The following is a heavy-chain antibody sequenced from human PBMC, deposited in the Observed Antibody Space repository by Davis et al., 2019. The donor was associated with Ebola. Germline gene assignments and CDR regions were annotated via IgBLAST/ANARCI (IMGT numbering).Heavy chain of an antibody. CDR2: ISTSGGST. D-gene: IGHD3-3*01. CDR3: VTNFWSGYHPRHYYYYYMDV. V-gene: IGHV3-23*01. Sequence: GESLKISCAASGFTFSSYAMSWVRQAPGKGLEWVSAISTSGGSTYYADSVKGRFTISRDNSKNTLYLQMNSLRAEDTAVYYCVTNFWSGYHPRHYYYYYMDVWGKGTTVTVSS. J-gene: IGHJ6*03. CDR1: GFTFSSYA.